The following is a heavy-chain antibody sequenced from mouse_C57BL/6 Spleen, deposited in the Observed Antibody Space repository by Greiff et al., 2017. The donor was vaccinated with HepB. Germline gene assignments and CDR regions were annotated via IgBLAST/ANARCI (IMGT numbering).Heavy chain of an antibody. D-gene: IGHD2-3*01. V-gene: IGHV1-82*01. J-gene: IGHJ4*01. CDR1: GYAFSSSW. CDR2: IYPGDGDT. CDR3: ARLYDGYYEAMDY. Sequence: VMLVESGPELVKPGASVKISCKASGYAFSSSWMNWVKQRPGKGLEWIGRIYPGDGDTNYNGKFKGKATLTADKSSSTAYMQRSSLTSEDSAVYFCARLYDGYYEAMDYWGQGTSVTVSS.